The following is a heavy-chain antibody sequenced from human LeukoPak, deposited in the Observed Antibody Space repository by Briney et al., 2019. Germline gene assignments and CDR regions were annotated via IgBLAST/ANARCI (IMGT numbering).Heavy chain of an antibody. D-gene: IGHD2-15*01. CDR3: ARDLSSWLGSPFDH. CDR2: INQDGSDK. V-gene: IGHV3-7*01. Sequence: GGSLRLSCAASGFTFSSYWMSWIRQPPGKGLEWVANINQDGSDKYYVESVKGRFTISRDNAKNSLYLQMNSLRAEDTAEYYCARDLSSWLGSPFDHWGQGTLVTVSS. J-gene: IGHJ4*02. CDR1: GFTFSSYW.